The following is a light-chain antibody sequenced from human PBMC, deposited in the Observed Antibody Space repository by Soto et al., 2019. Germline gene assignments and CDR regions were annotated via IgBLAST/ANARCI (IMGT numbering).Light chain of an antibody. CDR1: QTISSW. V-gene: IGKV1-5*03. J-gene: IGKJ1*01. CDR3: QHYNSYSGA. Sequence: DIQMTQSPSTLSGSVGDRVTITCRASQTISSWLAWYQQKPGKAPKLLIYKASTLKSGVPSRFSGSGSGTDXTLTISSLQPDDFATYYSQHYNSYSGAFGQGTKVDIK. CDR2: KAS.